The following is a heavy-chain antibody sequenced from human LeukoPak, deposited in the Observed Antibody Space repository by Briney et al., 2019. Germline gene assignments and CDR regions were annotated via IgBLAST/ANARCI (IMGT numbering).Heavy chain of an antibody. Sequence: PSETLSLTCTVSGGSMSDYYWSWIRQPPRKGLEWIGCIYYSGSTDYNPSLKSRVTMSVDTSKNQFSLKLRSVTAADTALYYCARVASTGPFYYWGQGTLVTVSS. CDR3: ARVASTGPFYY. D-gene: IGHD2-8*02. CDR2: IYYSGST. CDR1: GGSMSDYY. J-gene: IGHJ4*02. V-gene: IGHV4-59*01.